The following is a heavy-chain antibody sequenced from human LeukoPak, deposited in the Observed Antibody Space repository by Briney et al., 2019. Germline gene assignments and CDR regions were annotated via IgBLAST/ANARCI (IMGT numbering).Heavy chain of an antibody. CDR1: GFTFSSYA. D-gene: IGHD5-24*01. J-gene: IGHJ4*02. CDR3: AKDREPSTRGATIDYFDY. Sequence: GGSLRLFCAACGFTFSSYAMSWVRHAPEKGLEWVSAISGSGGSTYYADSVKGRFTISRDNSKNTLYLQMNSLRAEDTAVYYCAKDREPSTRGATIDYFDYWGQGTLVTVSS. CDR2: ISGSGGST. V-gene: IGHV3-23*01.